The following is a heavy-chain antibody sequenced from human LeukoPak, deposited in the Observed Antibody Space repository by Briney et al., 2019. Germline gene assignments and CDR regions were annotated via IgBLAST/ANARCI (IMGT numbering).Heavy chain of an antibody. V-gene: IGHV3-9*01. D-gene: IGHD3-22*01. CDR1: GFTFDDYA. CDR2: ISWNSGSI. CDR3: AKAIGPYYYDSSGY. J-gene: IGHJ4*02. Sequence: GGSLRLSCAASGFTFDDYAMHWVRHAPGKGLEWVSGISWNSGSIGYADSVKGRFTISRDNAKNSLYLQMNSLRAEDTALYYCAKAIGPYYYDSSGYWGQGTLVTVSS.